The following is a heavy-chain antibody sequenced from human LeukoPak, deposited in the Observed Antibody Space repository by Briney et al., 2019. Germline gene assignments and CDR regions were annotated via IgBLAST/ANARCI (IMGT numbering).Heavy chain of an antibody. Sequence: GGSLRLPCAASGFTFSSYAMSWVRQAPGKGLEWVSAISGSGGSTYYADSVKGRFTISRDNSKNTLYLQMNSLRAEDTAVYYCAKEQAAAGKGYYFDYWGQGTLVTVSS. CDR1: GFTFSSYA. V-gene: IGHV3-23*01. J-gene: IGHJ4*02. D-gene: IGHD6-13*01. CDR3: AKEQAAAGKGYYFDY. CDR2: ISGSGGST.